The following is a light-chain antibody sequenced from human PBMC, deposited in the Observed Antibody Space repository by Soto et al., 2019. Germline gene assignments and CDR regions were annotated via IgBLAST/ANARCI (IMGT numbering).Light chain of an antibody. CDR2: GAS. J-gene: IGKJ5*01. CDR3: QQRNNWPPSIS. V-gene: IGKV3-11*01. CDR1: QSVSSY. Sequence: EIVLTQSPSTLSLSPGERATLSCRASQSVSSYLAWYQQKPGQAPRLLIYGASTRATGIPARFSGSGSGTEFTLTISSLEPEDFAVYYRQQRNNWPPSISFGQGTRLENK.